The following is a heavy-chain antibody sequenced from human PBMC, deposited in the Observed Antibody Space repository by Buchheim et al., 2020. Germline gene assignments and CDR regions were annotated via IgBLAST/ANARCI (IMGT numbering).Heavy chain of an antibody. V-gene: IGHV4-31*03. CDR1: GGSISSGGYY. Sequence: QVQLQESGPGLVKPSQTLSLTCTVSGGSISSGGYYWSWIRQHPGKGLEWIGYIYYSGSTYYNPSLKSRVTISVDTSKNQFSLKLSSVTAADTAVYYCARDQVTIFGVVITPWYYSMDVWGQGTT. CDR2: IYYSGST. CDR3: ARDQVTIFGVVITPWYYSMDV. D-gene: IGHD3-3*01. J-gene: IGHJ6*02.